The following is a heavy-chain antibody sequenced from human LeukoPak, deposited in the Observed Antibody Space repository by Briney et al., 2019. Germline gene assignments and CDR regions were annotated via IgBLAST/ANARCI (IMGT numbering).Heavy chain of an antibody. CDR2: ISYDGSNK. CDR3: AKLAVAGNNAFDI. Sequence: GGSLRLSCAASGFTFSSYGMHWVRQAPGKGLEWVAVISYDGSNKYYADSVKGRFTISRDNSKNTLYLQMNSLRAEETAAYYWAKLAVAGNNAFDIWGQGTMVTVSS. J-gene: IGHJ3*02. V-gene: IGHV3-30*18. CDR1: GFTFSSYG. D-gene: IGHD6-19*01.